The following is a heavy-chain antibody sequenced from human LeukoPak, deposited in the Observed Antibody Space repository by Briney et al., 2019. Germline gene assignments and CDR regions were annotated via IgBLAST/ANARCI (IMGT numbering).Heavy chain of an antibody. Sequence: GASVKVSCKASGGTFSSYAISWVRQAPGQGLEWMGGIIPIFGTANYAQKFQGRVTITADESTSTAYMELSSLRSEDTAVYYCARGTPPPSVPAAILSLYYYYGMDVWGQGTTVTVSS. CDR3: ARGTPPPSVPAAILSLYYYYGMDV. J-gene: IGHJ6*02. CDR1: GGTFSSYA. V-gene: IGHV1-69*13. D-gene: IGHD2-2*02. CDR2: IIPIFGTA.